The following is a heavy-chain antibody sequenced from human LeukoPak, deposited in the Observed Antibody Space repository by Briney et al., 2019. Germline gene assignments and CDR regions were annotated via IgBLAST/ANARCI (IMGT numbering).Heavy chain of an antibody. CDR1: GGSISSSSYY. CDR3: ARVFPARWLRYYDSSGLARPFDP. J-gene: IGHJ5*02. V-gene: IGHV4-39*07. D-gene: IGHD3-22*01. CDR2: IYYSGIT. Sequence: SETLSLTCTVSGGSISSSSYYWGWIRQPPGKGLEWIGSIYYSGITYYNPSLKSRVTISVDTSKKQISLNLSSVTAADTAVYHCARVFPARWLRYYDSSGLARPFDPWGQGTLVTVSP.